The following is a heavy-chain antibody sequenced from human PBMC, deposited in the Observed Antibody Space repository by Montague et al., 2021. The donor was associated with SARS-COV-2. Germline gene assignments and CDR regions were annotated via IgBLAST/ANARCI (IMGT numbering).Heavy chain of an antibody. D-gene: IGHD6-19*01. CDR2: ISYDVSNQ. CDR3: ARDPFSYSSGWTYYYYGMDV. Sequence: SLRLSCAASGFTVSSYALHWVRQAPGKGLEWVAVISYDVSNQYYLYSXXVLFTISRDNSKNTLYLQMNSLRAEDTAVSYCARDPFSYSSGWTYYYYGMDVWGQGTTVTVSS. CDR1: GFTVSSYA. V-gene: IGHV3-30*04. J-gene: IGHJ6*02.